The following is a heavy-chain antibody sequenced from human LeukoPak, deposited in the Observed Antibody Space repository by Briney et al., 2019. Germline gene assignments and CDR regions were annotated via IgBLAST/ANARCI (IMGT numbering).Heavy chain of an antibody. Sequence: GGSLRLSCAASGFTFSSYAMSWVRQAPGKGLGWVSAISGSGGSTYYADSVKGRFTISRDNSKNTLYLQMNSLRAEDTAVYYCAKHVAVAGLKYYFDYWGQGTLVTVSS. V-gene: IGHV3-23*01. CDR2: ISGSGGST. J-gene: IGHJ4*02. CDR1: GFTFSSYA. CDR3: AKHVAVAGLKYYFDY. D-gene: IGHD6-19*01.